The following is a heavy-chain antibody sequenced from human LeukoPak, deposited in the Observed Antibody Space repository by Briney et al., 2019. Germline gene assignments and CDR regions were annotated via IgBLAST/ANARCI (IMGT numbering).Heavy chain of an antibody. CDR2: INHSGST. Sequence: PSETLSLTCAVYGGSFSGYYWSWIRQPPGKGLEWIGEINHSGSTNYNPSLKSRVTISVDTSKNQFSLKLSSVTAADTAGYYCARENSSSWYYYYYYMDVWGKGTTVTVSS. V-gene: IGHV4-34*01. D-gene: IGHD6-13*01. CDR3: ARENSSSWYYYYYYMDV. CDR1: GGSFSGYY. J-gene: IGHJ6*03.